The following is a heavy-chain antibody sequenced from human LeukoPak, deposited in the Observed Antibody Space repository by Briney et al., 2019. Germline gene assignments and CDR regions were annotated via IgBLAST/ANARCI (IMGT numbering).Heavy chain of an antibody. CDR2: INHSGST. D-gene: IGHD6-6*01. CDR1: GGSISSSSYY. CDR3: ARVRPRYSSSPVAFDI. Sequence: SETLSLTCTVSGGSISSSSYYWGWIRQPPGKGLEWIGKINHSGSTNYNPSLKSRVTISVDTSKNQFSLKLSSVTAADTAVYYCARVRPRYSSSPVAFDIWGQGTMVTVSS. J-gene: IGHJ3*02. V-gene: IGHV4-39*07.